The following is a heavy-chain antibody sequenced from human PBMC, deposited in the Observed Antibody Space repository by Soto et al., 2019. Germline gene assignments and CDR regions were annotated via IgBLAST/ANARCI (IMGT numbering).Heavy chain of an antibody. Sequence: QVQLVQSGAEVKKPGSSVKVSCKASGGTFSRYTITWVRQAPGQGLEWMGGITPMFGTPNYAQKFQSRVTITADESTSTAYMELSSLRSEDTAMYYCARDGTPYDSSAYYYLYWGQGTLVTVSS. CDR2: ITPMFGTP. J-gene: IGHJ4*02. D-gene: IGHD3-22*01. V-gene: IGHV1-69*01. CDR1: GGTFSRYT. CDR3: ARDGTPYDSSAYYYLY.